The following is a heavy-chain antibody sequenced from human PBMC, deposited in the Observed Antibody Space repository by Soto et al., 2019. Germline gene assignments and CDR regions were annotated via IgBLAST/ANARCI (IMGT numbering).Heavy chain of an antibody. J-gene: IGHJ4*02. CDR1: GGSISSSSYY. V-gene: IGHV4-39*07. D-gene: IGHD3-3*01. CDR3: ARSPGFFFDY. Sequence: SETLSLTCTVSGGSISSSSYYWGWIRQPPGKGLEWIGSIYYSGSTNYNPSLKSRVTISVDTSKNQFSLRLTSVTAADTAVYYCARSPGFFFDYWGQGTLVTVSS. CDR2: IYYSGST.